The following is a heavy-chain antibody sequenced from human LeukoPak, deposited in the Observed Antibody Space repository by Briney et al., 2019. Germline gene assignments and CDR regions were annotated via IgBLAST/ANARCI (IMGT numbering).Heavy chain of an antibody. CDR1: GFTFSSYE. CDR2: ISSSGTTI. J-gene: IGHJ4*02. CDR3: ARAYAGTLFY. V-gene: IGHV3-48*03. D-gene: IGHD4-23*01. Sequence: AGSLRLSCAASGFTFSSYEMNWVRQAPGKGLEWVSYISSSGTTIYYADSVKGRFTLSRDNAKNSLYLQMNSLRAEDTAVYYCARAYAGTLFYWGQGTLVTVSS.